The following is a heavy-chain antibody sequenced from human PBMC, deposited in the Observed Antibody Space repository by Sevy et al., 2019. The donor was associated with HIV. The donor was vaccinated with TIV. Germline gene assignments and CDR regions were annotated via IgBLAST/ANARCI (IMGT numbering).Heavy chain of an antibody. CDR2: IYYNGHS. CDR1: GGSLTSLS. D-gene: IGHD3-3*01. Sequence: SETLSLTCTVSGGSLTSLSWNWIRQPPGKGLEWGGNIYYNGHSNYNPSLKRRVSFSLDTSKNQFSLRLSSVTAADTAMYYCAGGNASGRVDFWGQGTLVTVSS. V-gene: IGHV4-59*08. CDR3: AGGNASGRVDF. J-gene: IGHJ4*02.